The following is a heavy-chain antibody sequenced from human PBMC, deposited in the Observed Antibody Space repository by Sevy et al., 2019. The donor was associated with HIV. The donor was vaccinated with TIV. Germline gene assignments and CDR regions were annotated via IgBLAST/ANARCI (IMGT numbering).Heavy chain of an antibody. CDR2: ISYDGSNK. CDR3: ARDPQAAAGTSHFDY. D-gene: IGHD6-13*01. Sequence: GGSLRLSCAASGFTFSSYAMHWVRQAPGKGPEWVAVISYDGSNKYYADSVKGRFTISRDNSKNTLYLQMNSLRAEDTAVYYCARDPQAAAGTSHFDYWGQGTLVTVSS. J-gene: IGHJ4*02. V-gene: IGHV3-30-3*01. CDR1: GFTFSSYA.